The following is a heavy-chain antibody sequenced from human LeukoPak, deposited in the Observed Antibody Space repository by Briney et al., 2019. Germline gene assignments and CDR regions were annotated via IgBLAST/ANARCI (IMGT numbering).Heavy chain of an antibody. Sequence: GGSLRLSCAASGFTFTSYAMNWVRQAPGKGLEWVSYISSSSSYTNYADSVKGRFTISRDNAKNSLYLQMNSLRAEDTAVYYCARKRSSPDYWGQGTLVTVSS. V-gene: IGHV3-21*05. J-gene: IGHJ4*02. CDR3: ARKRSSPDY. CDR2: ISSSSSYT. CDR1: GFTFTSYA.